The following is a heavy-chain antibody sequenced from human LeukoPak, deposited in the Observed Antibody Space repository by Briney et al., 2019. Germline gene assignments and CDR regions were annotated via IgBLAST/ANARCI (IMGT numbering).Heavy chain of an antibody. CDR2: IKQDGSEK. CDR3: ASTPGSYDY. V-gene: IGHV3-7*01. D-gene: IGHD7-27*01. J-gene: IGHJ4*02. CDR1: GFTFSSYW. Sequence: GGSLGLSCAASGFTFSSYWMSWVRQAPGKGLEWVANIKQDGSEKYYVDSVKGRFTISRDNAKNSLYPQMNSLRAEDTAVYYCASTPGSYDYWGQGTLVTVSS.